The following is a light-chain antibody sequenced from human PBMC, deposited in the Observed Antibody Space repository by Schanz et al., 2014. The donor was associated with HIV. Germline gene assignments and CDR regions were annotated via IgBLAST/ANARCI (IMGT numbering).Light chain of an antibody. CDR3: QQYNSYSPMYT. CDR2: AAS. V-gene: IGKV1-9*01. CDR1: QGISNY. J-gene: IGKJ2*01. Sequence: IQLTQSPSSLSASVGDRVTITCRASQGISNYLAWYQQKPGKAPKLLIYAASTLQSGVPSRFSGSGSGTEFTLTISSLQPDDFATYYCQQYNSYSPMYTFGQGTKLEIK.